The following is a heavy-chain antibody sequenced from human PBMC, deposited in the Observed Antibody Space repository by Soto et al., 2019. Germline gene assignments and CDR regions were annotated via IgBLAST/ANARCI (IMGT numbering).Heavy chain of an antibody. V-gene: IGHV4-34*01. D-gene: IGHD3-10*01. CDR2: INHSGST. CDR1: GGSFSGYY. J-gene: IGHJ4*02. CDR3: ARGVFGSGSDY. Sequence: SETLSLTCAVYGGSFSGYYWSWIRQPPGKGLEWIGEINHSGSTNYNPSHKSRVTISVDTSKNHFSLKLSSVTAADTAVYYCARGVFGSGSDYWGQGTLVTVS.